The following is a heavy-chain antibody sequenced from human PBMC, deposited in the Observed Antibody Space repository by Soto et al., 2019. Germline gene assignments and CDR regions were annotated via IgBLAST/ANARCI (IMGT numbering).Heavy chain of an antibody. J-gene: IGHJ6*02. CDR3: ARGRGYSGDDHYYFFDMDV. CDR2: SIPIFGTA. D-gene: IGHD5-12*01. CDR1: GGTFNNYP. V-gene: IGHV1-69*01. Sequence: QVQLVQSGAEVKKPGSSVKVSCKASGGTFNNYPITWVRQAPGEGLEWMGGSIPIFGTANYAKKFQGRVTNSVDESTSTAYMELSSLRSEDTAVYYCARGRGYSGDDHYYFFDMDVWGQGTTVTVSS.